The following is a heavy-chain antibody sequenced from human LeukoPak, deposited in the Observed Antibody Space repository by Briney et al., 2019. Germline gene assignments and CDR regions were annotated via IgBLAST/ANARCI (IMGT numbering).Heavy chain of an antibody. CDR2: ISDDGTYT. V-gene: IGHV3-74*03. CDR1: GFTFSSYA. J-gene: IGHJ4*02. Sequence: QAGGSLRLSCAASGFTFSSYAMHWVRQAPGKGLVWVSRISDDGTYTANVDSVEGRFTISRDNVRNTLYLHMNSLRAEDTAVYYCARDLAAGDYVNFDYWGQGTLVTVSS. D-gene: IGHD4-17*01. CDR3: ARDLAAGDYVNFDY.